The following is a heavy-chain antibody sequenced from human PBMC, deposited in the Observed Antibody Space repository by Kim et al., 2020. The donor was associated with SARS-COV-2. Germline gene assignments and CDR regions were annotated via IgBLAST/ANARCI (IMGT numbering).Heavy chain of an antibody. CDR1: GGTFSSYA. CDR3: ARAKVVKHYDFWSGYFQGPGY. J-gene: IGHJ4*02. V-gene: IGHV1-69*13. CDR2: IIPIFGTA. Sequence: SVKVSCKASGGTFSSYAISWVRQAPGQGLEWMGGIIPIFGTANYAQKFQGRVTITADESTSTAYMELSSLRSEDTAVYYCARAKVVKHYDFWSGYFQGPGYWGQGTLVTVSS. D-gene: IGHD3-3*01.